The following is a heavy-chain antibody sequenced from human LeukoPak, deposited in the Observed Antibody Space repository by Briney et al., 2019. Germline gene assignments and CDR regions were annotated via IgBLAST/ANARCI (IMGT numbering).Heavy chain of an antibody. CDR1: GFTFSSYG. V-gene: IGHV3-33*01. CDR2: IWYDGSNK. Sequence: PGRSLRLSCAASGFTFSSYGMHWVRQAPGKGLEWVAVIWYDGSNKYYADSVKGRFTISRDNSKNTLYLQMNSLRAEDTAVYYCARDGAYGSGSHPTKYYFDYWGQGTLVTVSS. CDR3: ARDGAYGSGSHPTKYYFDY. J-gene: IGHJ4*02. D-gene: IGHD3-10*01.